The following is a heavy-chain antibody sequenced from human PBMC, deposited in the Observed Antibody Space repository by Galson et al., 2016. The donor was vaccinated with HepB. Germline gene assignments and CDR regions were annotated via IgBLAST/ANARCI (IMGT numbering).Heavy chain of an antibody. Sequence: SLRLSCAASGFTFSSYSMNWVRQAPGKGLEWVSSISSSTTYIYYADSVKGRFTISRDNAKNSLYPQMNSLSAEDTAVYYCAGFRFLVGMDVWGQGTTVTVSS. CDR1: GFTFSSYS. CDR2: ISSSTTYI. D-gene: IGHD3-3*01. V-gene: IGHV3-21*01. J-gene: IGHJ6*02. CDR3: AGFRFLVGMDV.